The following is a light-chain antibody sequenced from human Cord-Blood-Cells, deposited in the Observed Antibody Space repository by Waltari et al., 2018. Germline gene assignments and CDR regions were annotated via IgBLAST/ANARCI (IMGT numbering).Light chain of an antibody. Sequence: DIVLTQSPATLSLSPGARATLSCRASQSVSSYLAWYQQKPGQAPRLLIYDASNRATGIPARFSGSGSGTDFTLTISSLEPEDFAVYYCQQRSNWPWTFGQGTKVEIK. J-gene: IGKJ1*01. V-gene: IGKV3-11*01. CDR1: QSVSSY. CDR3: QQRSNWPWT. CDR2: DAS.